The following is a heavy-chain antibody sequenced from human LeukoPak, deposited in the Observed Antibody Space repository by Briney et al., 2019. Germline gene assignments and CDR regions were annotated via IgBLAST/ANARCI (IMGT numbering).Heavy chain of an antibody. CDR2: ISSSSYT. CDR1: GFTFSSYN. D-gene: IGHD4-23*01. CDR3: AREVYGGNSDAFDI. Sequence: KPGGSLRLSCAASGFTFSSYNMNWVRQAPGKGLEWVSSISSSSYTYYADSVKGRFSISRDNAKNSLFLQTNSLRAEDTAVYYCAREVYGGNSDAFDIWGQGTMVTVSS. V-gene: IGHV3-21*01. J-gene: IGHJ3*02.